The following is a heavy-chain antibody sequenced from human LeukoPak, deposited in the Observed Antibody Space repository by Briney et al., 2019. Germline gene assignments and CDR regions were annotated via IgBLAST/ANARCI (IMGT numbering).Heavy chain of an antibody. V-gene: IGHV3-33*01. CDR1: GFTFSSYG. CDR3: ARDRGSYRNFDWFDP. CDR2: IWYDGGNK. Sequence: GGSLRLSCAASGFTFSSYGMHWVRQAPGKGLEWVAVIWYDGGNKYYADSVKGRFITSRDNSENTLDLQMNSLRAEDTAVYYCARDRGSYRNFDWFDPWGQGTLVTVSS. J-gene: IGHJ5*02. D-gene: IGHD1-26*01.